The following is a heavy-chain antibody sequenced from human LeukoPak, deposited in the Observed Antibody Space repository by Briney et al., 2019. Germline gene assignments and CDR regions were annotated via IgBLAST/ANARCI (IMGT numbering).Heavy chain of an antibody. CDR3: VRDGGTTGYDLLDY. V-gene: IGHV3-30*03. J-gene: IGHJ4*02. Sequence: PGGSLRLSCAASGFTFTSYGMHWVRQAPGKGLEWVAVISYDGSYKYYAGSVKGRFTISRDNSKNTLYLQMNSLRAEDTAVYYCVRDGGTTGYDLLDYWGQGTLLTVSS. CDR2: ISYDGSYK. CDR1: GFTFTSYG. D-gene: IGHD5-12*01.